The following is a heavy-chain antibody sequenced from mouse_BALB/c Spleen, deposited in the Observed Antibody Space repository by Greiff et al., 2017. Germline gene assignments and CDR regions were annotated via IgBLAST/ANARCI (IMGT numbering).Heavy chain of an antibody. CDR3: AGHYYGSSYRYFDV. CDR2: ISSGGSYT. D-gene: IGHD1-1*01. J-gene: IGHJ1*01. Sequence: EVMLVESGGGLVKPGGSLKLSCAASGFTFSSYTMSWVRQTPGKRLEWVATISSGGSYTYYPDTVKGRFTISRDNAKNTLYLQMSSLKSEDTAMDYCAGHYYGSSYRYFDVWGAGTTVTVSS. CDR1: GFTFSSYT. V-gene: IGHV5-6-4*01.